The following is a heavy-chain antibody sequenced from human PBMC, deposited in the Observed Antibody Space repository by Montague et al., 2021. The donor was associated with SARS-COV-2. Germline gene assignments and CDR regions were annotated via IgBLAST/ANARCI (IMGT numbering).Heavy chain of an antibody. V-gene: IGHV2-70*11. CDR3: ARVSSSWSQDYYYYMDV. CDR1: GFSLSTSGLC. J-gene: IGHJ6*03. CDR2: IDWDDDK. D-gene: IGHD6-13*01. Sequence: PALGKPTQTLTLTCTFSGFSLSTSGLCVSWIRQPPGKALEWFARIDWDDDKYYSTSLKTRLTISKDTSKNQVVLTMTNMDPVDTATYYCARVSSSWSQDYYYYMDVWGKGTTVTVSS.